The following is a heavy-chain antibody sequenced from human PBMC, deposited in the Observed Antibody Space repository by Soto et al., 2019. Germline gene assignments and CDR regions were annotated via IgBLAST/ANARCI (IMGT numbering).Heavy chain of an antibody. CDR2: ISYSGTT. CDR1: GGSISSGNYY. CDR3: ARVPDY. Sequence: PSETLSLTCTVSGGSISSGNYYWSWIRQPPGKGLEWIGFISYSGTTHYSASLRSRVSISVDTSKNQFSLDLSSVTAADTAVYYCARVPDYWGQGTLVTVSS. J-gene: IGHJ4*02. V-gene: IGHV4-30-4*01.